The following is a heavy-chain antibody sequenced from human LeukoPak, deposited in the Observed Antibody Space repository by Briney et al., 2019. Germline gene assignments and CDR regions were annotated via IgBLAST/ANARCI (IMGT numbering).Heavy chain of an antibody. CDR3: ARLFGDYETPAFDI. J-gene: IGHJ3*02. CDR1: GGSISSSRKY. CDR2: LYYPGST. D-gene: IGHD4-17*01. V-gene: IGHV4-39*01. Sequence: SETLSLTCTVSGGSISSSRKYWGWFRQPPGKGLEWIGSLYYPGSTYYNPSHKSRVTISVDTSKNEFSLKLSSVTAADTAVYYCARLFGDYETPAFDIWGQGTMVTVSS.